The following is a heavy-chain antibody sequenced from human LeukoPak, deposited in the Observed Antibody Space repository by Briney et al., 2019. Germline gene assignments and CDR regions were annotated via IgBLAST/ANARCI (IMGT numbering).Heavy chain of an antibody. CDR3: ARGIAARPFDY. CDR1: GGSISSSSYY. V-gene: IGHV4-39*01. Sequence: SETLSLTCTVSGGSISSSSYYWGWIRQPPGTGLEWIGSIYYSGSTYYNPSLKSRVTISVDTSKNQFSLKLSSVTAADTAVYYCARGIAARPFDYWGQGTLVTVSS. CDR2: IYYSGST. J-gene: IGHJ4*02. D-gene: IGHD6-6*01.